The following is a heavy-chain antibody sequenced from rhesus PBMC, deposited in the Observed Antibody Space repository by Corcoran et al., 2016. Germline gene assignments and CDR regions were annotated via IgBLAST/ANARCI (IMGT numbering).Heavy chain of an antibody. CDR2: IYGRGGDL. J-gene: IGHJ4*01. D-gene: IGHD5-36*01. CDR1: DEFILTDY. V-gene: IGHV4S11*01. CDR3: AKYGYSYAYDY. Sequence: LQLQESGPGLVKPSETLSLTCAFSDEFILTDYWTWIRQAPGKGLEGIGYIYGRGGDLSHTPAHKRRVTLSVDTSKNQVALKLSSVTAADTAVYYCAKYGYSYAYDYWGQGVLVTVSS.